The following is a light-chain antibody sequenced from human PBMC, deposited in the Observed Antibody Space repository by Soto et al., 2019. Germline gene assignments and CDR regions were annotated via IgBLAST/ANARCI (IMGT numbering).Light chain of an antibody. Sequence: DIPMTQSPSSLSASVGDRVTITCQASQDISNYLNWYQQKPGKAPKLLIYDASNLETGVPSRFSGSGSGTDFTFTISSLQPEDIATYYCQQYDNRLYTFGQGTKLEIK. CDR3: QQYDNRLYT. V-gene: IGKV1-33*01. J-gene: IGKJ2*01. CDR1: QDISNY. CDR2: DAS.